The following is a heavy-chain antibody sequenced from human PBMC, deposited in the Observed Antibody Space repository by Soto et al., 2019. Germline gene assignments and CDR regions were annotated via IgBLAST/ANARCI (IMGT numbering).Heavy chain of an antibody. D-gene: IGHD5-12*01. CDR3: VHRREGYNSAFFDS. Sequence: QVQLVQSGAEVKKPGSSVKVSCKASGGTFSSYAFSWVRQAPGQGLEWMGGIIRIVHTPTYAQKFQGRVTITADESRSTAYMGLVSLRSDDTAVYYCVHRREGYNSAFFDSWGRGTLVPVSS. J-gene: IGHJ4*02. V-gene: IGHV1-69*01. CDR2: IIRIVHTP. CDR1: GGTFSSYA.